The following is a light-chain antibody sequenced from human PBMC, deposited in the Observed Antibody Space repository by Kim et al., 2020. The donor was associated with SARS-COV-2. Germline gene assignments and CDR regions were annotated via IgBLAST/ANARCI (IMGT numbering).Light chain of an antibody. Sequence: EIVLTQSPGTLSLSPGKRATLSCRASQSVSSGYLAWYQQKPGQAPRFLIYGASNRATGIPDRFSGSGSGTDFTLTISRLEPEDFALYYCKQYGSSTITFGQGTRLEIK. CDR1: QSVSSGY. CDR3: KQYGSSTIT. CDR2: GAS. J-gene: IGKJ5*01. V-gene: IGKV3-20*01.